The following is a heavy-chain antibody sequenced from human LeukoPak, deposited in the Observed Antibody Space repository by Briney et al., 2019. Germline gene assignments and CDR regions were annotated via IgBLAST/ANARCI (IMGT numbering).Heavy chain of an antibody. V-gene: IGHV4-59*01. D-gene: IGHD1-26*01. CDR2: LSSSGST. CDR3: ARLILLSGSYYFDY. CDR1: GGSISSYY. J-gene: IGHJ4*02. Sequence: SETLSLTCTVSGGSISSYYWSWIRLPPGKGLEWIGFLSSSGSTNYHPSLKSRVTISVDSSKNQFSLRLSSVTAADTAVYYCARLILLSGSYYFDYWGQGTLVTVSS.